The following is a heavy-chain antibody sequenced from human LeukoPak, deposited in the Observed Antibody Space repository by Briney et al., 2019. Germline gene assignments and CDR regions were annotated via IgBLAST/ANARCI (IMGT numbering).Heavy chain of an antibody. CDR2: ISSSGNTI. CDR3: ARGGVAEVKGDY. Sequence: TGGSLRLSCAASGFTFSSYAMNWVRQAPGKGLEWVSYISSSGNTIYYADSVKGRFTFSRDNAKNSLCLQMNSLRAEDTAVYYCARGGVAEVKGDYWGQGTLVTVSS. CDR1: GFTFSSYA. D-gene: IGHD6-13*01. J-gene: IGHJ4*02. V-gene: IGHV3-48*04.